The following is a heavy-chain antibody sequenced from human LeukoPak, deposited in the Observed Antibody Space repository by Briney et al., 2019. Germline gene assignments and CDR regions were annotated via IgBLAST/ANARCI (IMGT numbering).Heavy chain of an antibody. CDR1: GGSFSGYY. CDR3: AGVRSYDFWSGYRYFDY. Sequence: SETLSLTCAVYGGSFSGYYWSWIRQPPGKGLEWIGEINHSGSTNYNPSLKSRVTISVDTSKNQFSLKLSSVTAADTAVYYCAGVRSYDFWSGYRYFDYWGQGTLVTVSS. D-gene: IGHD3-3*01. J-gene: IGHJ4*02. CDR2: INHSGST. V-gene: IGHV4-34*01.